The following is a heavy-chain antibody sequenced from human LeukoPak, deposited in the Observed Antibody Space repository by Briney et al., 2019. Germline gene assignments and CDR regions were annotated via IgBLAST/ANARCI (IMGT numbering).Heavy chain of an antibody. V-gene: IGHV1-46*01. CDR1: GYTLTNHY. CDR2: INPSGTT. D-gene: IGHD3-16*01. Sequence: ASVKVSCKASGYTLTNHYMHWVRQAPGQGLEWVGIINPSGTTIYAQQFQGRVTMTKDTSTSTVYMELSSLRSEGTAVYYRASGGGDDYWGQGTLVTVSS. CDR3: ASGGGDDY. J-gene: IGHJ4*02.